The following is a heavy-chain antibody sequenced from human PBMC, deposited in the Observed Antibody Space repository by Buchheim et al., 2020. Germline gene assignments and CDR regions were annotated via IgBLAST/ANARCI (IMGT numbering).Heavy chain of an antibody. CDR2: FDLSDGSA. CDR3: AISDYGFDF. J-gene: IGHJ4*02. D-gene: IGHD4-17*01. Sequence: QVHLVQSGAEVKKPGASVKVSCKASGYTFTDYYIHWVRQAPGQGLECMGIFDLSDGSADYAQRFQGRVTLTGARSTSTVYMELSSLRSEDTAVYYCAISDYGFDFWAQGTL. CDR1: GYTFTDYY. V-gene: IGHV1-46*03.